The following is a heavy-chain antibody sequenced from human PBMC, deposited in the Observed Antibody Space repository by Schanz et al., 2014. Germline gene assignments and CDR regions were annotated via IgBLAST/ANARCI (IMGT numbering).Heavy chain of an antibody. Sequence: VQLVESGGVVVQPGGSLRLSCATSGFTFHDYTMHWVRQAPGKGLEWVSFISWDGSDTFYAASVKGRFTISRDNNKNFLYLQMNSLRTEDTALYYCAKDNSPGFCSGGSCYGMDVWGQGTTVTVSS. D-gene: IGHD2-15*01. CDR3: AKDNSPGFCSGGSCYGMDV. CDR1: GFTFHDYT. V-gene: IGHV3-43*01. J-gene: IGHJ6*02. CDR2: ISWDGSDT.